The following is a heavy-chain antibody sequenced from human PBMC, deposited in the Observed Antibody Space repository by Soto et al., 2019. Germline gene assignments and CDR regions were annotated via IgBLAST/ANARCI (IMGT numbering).Heavy chain of an antibody. V-gene: IGHV1-3*01. CDR3: ARDRNLRGPLSGSYYNYYYYYGMDV. Sequence: GASVKVPCKASGYTFTSYAMHWVRQAPGQRLEWMGWINAGNGNTKYSQRFQGRVTITRDTSASTAYMELSSLRSEDTAVYYCARDRNLRGPLSGSYYNYYYYYGMDVWGQGTTVTVSS. J-gene: IGHJ6*02. CDR1: GYTFTSYA. CDR2: INAGNGNT. D-gene: IGHD1-26*01.